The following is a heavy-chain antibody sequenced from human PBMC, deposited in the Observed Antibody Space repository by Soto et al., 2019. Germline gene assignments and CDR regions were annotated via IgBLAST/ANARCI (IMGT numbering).Heavy chain of an antibody. D-gene: IGHD6-13*01. V-gene: IGHV1-18*01. CDR3: AREVRGVGSSWYSY. J-gene: IGHJ4*02. Sequence: QVQLVQSGAEVKKPGASVKVSCKASGYTFTSYGISWVRQAPGQGLEWMGWISAYNGNTNYAQKLQGRVTMTTDTATSTADMELRSLGSDDTAVSYCAREVRGVGSSWYSYWGQGTLVTVSS. CDR2: ISAYNGNT. CDR1: GYTFTSYG.